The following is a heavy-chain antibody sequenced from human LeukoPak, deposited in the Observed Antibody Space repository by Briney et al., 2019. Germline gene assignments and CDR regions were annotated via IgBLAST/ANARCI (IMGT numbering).Heavy chain of an antibody. Sequence: GASVKVSCKASGYTLTSFGITWVRQAPGQGLEWMGWISTYNGNTNYAQKFRGRVTMTTDTSTNTGYMELRSLRSDDTALYYCARALAGGDYVSPDYWGQGTLVTVSS. CDR3: ARALAGGDYVSPDY. D-gene: IGHD4-17*01. CDR2: ISTYNGNT. J-gene: IGHJ4*02. V-gene: IGHV1-18*01. CDR1: GYTLTSFG.